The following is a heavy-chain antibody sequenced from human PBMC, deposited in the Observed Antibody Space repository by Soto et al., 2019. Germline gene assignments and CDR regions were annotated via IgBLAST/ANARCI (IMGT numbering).Heavy chain of an antibody. Sequence: QLQLQESGSGLVKHSQTLYLTCAVSGGSISSGGHSWSWIRQPPGKGQEWIGYIYHSGSTYYNPSLKSRVTISVDRSKNQFSLKLSSVTAADTAVYYCARGQVVAAQHWGQGTLVTVSS. CDR2: IYHSGST. J-gene: IGHJ4*02. D-gene: IGHD2-15*01. CDR3: ARGQVVAAQH. V-gene: IGHV4-30-2*01. CDR1: GGSISSGGHS.